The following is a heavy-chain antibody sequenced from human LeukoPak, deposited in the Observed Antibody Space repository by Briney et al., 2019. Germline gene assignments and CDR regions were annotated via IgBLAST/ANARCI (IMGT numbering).Heavy chain of an antibody. CDR1: GGTFSSYA. D-gene: IGHD3-22*01. CDR3: ARDSGRSDSSGLDDY. J-gene: IGHJ4*02. Sequence: ASVKVSCKASGGTFSSYAISWVRQAPGQGLEWMGIINPSGGSTSYAQKFQGRVTMTRDTSTSTVYMELSSLRSEDTAVYYCARDSGRSDSSGLDDYWGQGTLVTVSS. V-gene: IGHV1-46*01. CDR2: INPSGGST.